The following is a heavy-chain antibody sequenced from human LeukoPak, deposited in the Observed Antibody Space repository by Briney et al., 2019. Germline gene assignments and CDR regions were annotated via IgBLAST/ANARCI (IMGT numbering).Heavy chain of an antibody. V-gene: IGHV4-4*07. CDR2: IYTSGST. D-gene: IGHD4-17*01. J-gene: IGHJ6*03. CDR1: GGSISSYY. Sequence: SETLSLTCTVSGGSISSYYWSWIRQPAGKGLEWIGRIYTSGSTNYNPSLKSRVTMSVDTSKNQFSLKLSSVTAADTAVYYCARSHLGYGVPSSLYYYYMDVWGKGTTVTVSS. CDR3: ARSHLGYGVPSSLYYYYMDV.